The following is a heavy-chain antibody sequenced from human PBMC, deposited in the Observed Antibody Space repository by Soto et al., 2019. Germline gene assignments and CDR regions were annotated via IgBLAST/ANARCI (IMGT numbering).Heavy chain of an antibody. CDR3: ARGQDYYHSSGYNDF. V-gene: IGHV1-8*01. CDR2: MNANSGNT. J-gene: IGHJ4*02. D-gene: IGHD3-22*01. Sequence: ASVKLSCKSSGYSFASYYINWVRQATGQGLEWMGLMNANSGNTGSAQKFQGRRTITSNTSITTAYLELRSLTSDATAVYYCARGQDYYHSSGYNDFWGQGTLVTVSS. CDR1: GYSFASYY.